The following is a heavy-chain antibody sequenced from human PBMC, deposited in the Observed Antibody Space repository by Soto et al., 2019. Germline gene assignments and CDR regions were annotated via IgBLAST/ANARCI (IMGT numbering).Heavy chain of an antibody. V-gene: IGHV3-66*01. J-gene: IGHJ6*02. CDR2: IRSGGNT. CDR3: VRENYYYGMDV. CDR1: GFTVSTDW. Sequence: EVQLVESGGGLVQPGGSLRLSCAASGFTVSTDWMYWVRQAPGKGLEWVSVIRSGGNTYYADSVEGRFTISRDNSKNTVYLQMNSLTAEATAVYYCVRENYYYGMDVWGQGTTVTVSS.